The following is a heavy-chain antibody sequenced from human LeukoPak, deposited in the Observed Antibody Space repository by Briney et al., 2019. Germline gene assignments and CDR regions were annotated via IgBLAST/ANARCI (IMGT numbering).Heavy chain of an antibody. CDR2: ISSSSSYI. D-gene: IGHD3-10*01. V-gene: IGHV3-21*01. CDR3: ARDRGEDYYGSGNYLRAFDI. CDR1: GFTFNTYS. J-gene: IGHJ3*02. Sequence: GGSLRLSCAASGFTFNTYSMNWVRQAPGKGLEWVSSISSSSSYIFYADSVKGRFTISRDNAKKSLSLQMNSLRAEDTAVYYCARDRGEDYYGSGNYLRAFDIWGQGTMVTVSS.